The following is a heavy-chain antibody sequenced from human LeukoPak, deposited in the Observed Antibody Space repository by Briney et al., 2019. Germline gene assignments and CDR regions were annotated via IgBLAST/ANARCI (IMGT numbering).Heavy chain of an antibody. CDR3: ARGGGVVVPAAFDF. Sequence: GASVKVSCKASGGTFSSYAFSWVRQAPGQGLEWMGGIIPVFGSTNYAQKFQGRVTMTADESTNTAYMELTSLTSGDTAVYYCARGGGVVVPAAFDFWGQGTLVTVSS. V-gene: IGHV1-69*13. J-gene: IGHJ4*02. D-gene: IGHD2-2*01. CDR1: GGTFSSYA. CDR2: IIPVFGST.